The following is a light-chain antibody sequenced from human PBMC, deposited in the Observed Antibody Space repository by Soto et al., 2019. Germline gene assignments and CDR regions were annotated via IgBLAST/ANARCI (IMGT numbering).Light chain of an antibody. CDR3: LQDYDYPRT. CDR1: QGIRTE. V-gene: IGKV1-6*01. J-gene: IGKJ1*01. CDR2: AAS. Sequence: ATQMTQSPSSLSASVGDRVTIACRASQGIRTELGWYQQKPGEAPKLLIYAASTLQSGVPSRFSGSGSGTDFTLTICSLQPEDFATYYCLQDYDYPRTFGQGTKVDIK.